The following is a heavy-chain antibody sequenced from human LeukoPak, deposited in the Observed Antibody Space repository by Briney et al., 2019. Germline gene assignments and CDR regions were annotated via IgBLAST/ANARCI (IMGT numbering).Heavy chain of an antibody. CDR2: ISGSGGST. CDR3: ARVIGRYSSSHYYGMDV. J-gene: IGHJ6*02. D-gene: IGHD6-19*01. V-gene: IGHV3-23*01. CDR1: GFTFSSYA. Sequence: PGGSLRLSCAASGFTFSSYAMSWVRQAPGKGLEWVSAISGSGGSTYYADSVKGRFTISRDNSKNTLYLQMNSLRVEDTAVYYCARVIGRYSSSHYYGMDVWGQGTTVTVSS.